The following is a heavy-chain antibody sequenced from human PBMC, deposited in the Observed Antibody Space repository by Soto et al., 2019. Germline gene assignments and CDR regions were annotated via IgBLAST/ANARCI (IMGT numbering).Heavy chain of an antibody. D-gene: IGHD3-16*01. CDR3: ARDTVGGGFGSHYYYYGMDV. Sequence: QVQLQESGPGLVKPSQTLSLTCTVSGGSISSGGYYWSWIRQHPGKGLEWIGYIYYSGSTYYNPSLKSRVTISVDTSKNQFSLKLRSVTAADTAVYYGARDTVGGGFGSHYYYYGMDVWGQGTTVTVSS. J-gene: IGHJ6*02. CDR1: GGSISSGGYY. CDR2: IYYSGST. V-gene: IGHV4-31*03.